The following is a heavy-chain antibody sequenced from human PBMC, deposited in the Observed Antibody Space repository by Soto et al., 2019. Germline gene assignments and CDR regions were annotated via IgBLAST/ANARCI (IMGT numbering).Heavy chain of an antibody. Sequence: KFQGRVTITRDTSASTAYMELSSLRSEDTAVYYCARGPYYNTPVYYFDYWGQGTLVTVSS. V-gene: IGHV1-3*01. J-gene: IGHJ4*02. CDR3: ARGPYYNTPVYYFDY. D-gene: IGHD3-22*01.